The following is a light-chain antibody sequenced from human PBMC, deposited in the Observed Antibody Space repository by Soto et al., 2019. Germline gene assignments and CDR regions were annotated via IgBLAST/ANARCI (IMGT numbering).Light chain of an antibody. CDR3: QQYDNLPYT. CDR2: DAC. CDR1: PDISNY. Sequence: DIQMTQSPSSLSASVGDRVTITCQASPDISNYLNWYQQKPGKAPKLLIYDACNLETGVPSRFSGSGSVTDFTFTISTLQPEDIATYYCQQYDNLPYTFGQGTKLEIK. J-gene: IGKJ2*01. V-gene: IGKV1-33*01.